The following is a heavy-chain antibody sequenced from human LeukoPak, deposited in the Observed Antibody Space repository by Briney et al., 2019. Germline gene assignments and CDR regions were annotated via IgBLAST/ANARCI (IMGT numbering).Heavy chain of an antibody. J-gene: IGHJ3*02. CDR3: ARDLNSWYPFDAFDI. CDR2: INHSGST. V-gene: IGHV4-38-2*02. D-gene: IGHD6-13*01. Sequence: SETLSLTCTVSGYSISSGYYWGWIRQPPGKGLEWIGSINHSGSTYYNPSLKSRVTISVDTSKNQFSLKLSSVTAADTAVYYCARDLNSWYPFDAFDIWGQGTMVTVSS. CDR1: GYSISSGYY.